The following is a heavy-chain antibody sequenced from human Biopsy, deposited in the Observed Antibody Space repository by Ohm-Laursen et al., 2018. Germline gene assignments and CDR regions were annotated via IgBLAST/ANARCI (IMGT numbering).Heavy chain of an antibody. CDR2: FAPENGKT. D-gene: IGHD1-20*01. Sequence: STVKLSCKVSGYTPTDLSMHWVRQAPGKGLEWMGGFAPENGKTIYARKFQGRVTMTEGTSTDTAYMELSNLRSEDTAVYYCAGDINNWNVNYWGQGTLVIVSS. J-gene: IGHJ4*02. CDR1: GYTPTDLS. CDR3: AGDINNWNVNY. V-gene: IGHV1-24*01.